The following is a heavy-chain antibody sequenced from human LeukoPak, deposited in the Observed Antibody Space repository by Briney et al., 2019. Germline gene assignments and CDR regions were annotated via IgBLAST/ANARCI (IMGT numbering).Heavy chain of an antibody. CDR3: ARGPPGGRWLVYWFDY. CDR1: ALSVSSNY. V-gene: IGHV3-53*05. Sequence: RGSLRLSCAAAALSVSSNYMRWVRQAPGRVMKWVSSIYSGGSIYYAGSVKGRFTISRENSKNTLYLQMNGLRTEDTAVYYCARGPPGGRWLVYWFDYWGQGTLVTVSS. D-gene: IGHD1-26*01. J-gene: IGHJ4*02. CDR2: IYSGGSI.